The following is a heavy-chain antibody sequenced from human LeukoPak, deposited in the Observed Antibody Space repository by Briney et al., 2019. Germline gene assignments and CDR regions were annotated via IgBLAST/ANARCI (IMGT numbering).Heavy chain of an antibody. Sequence: GGSLRLSRAVSGFTFSDYYMSWIRQAPGKGLEWVSYISSGGSTISHADSVKGRFTISRDNAENSLYLQMNSLRSEDTAVYYCARRIAARLYYYYMDVWGKGTTVTVSS. CDR3: ARRIAARLYYYYMDV. CDR2: ISSGGSTI. J-gene: IGHJ6*03. V-gene: IGHV3-11*04. CDR1: GFTFSDYY. D-gene: IGHD6-6*01.